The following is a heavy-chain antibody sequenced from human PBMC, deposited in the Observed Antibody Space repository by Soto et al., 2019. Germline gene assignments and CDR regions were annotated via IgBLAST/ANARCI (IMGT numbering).Heavy chain of an antibody. CDR1: GYTFTSYG. J-gene: IGHJ5*02. V-gene: IGHV1-18*01. Sequence: QVQLVQSGAEVKKPGASVKVSCKASGYTFTSYGISWVRQAPGQGLEWMGWISAYNGNTNYAQKLQGRVTMTTDTSTSTAYMELRSLRSDDKAVYYCARLTFSDHDTGWFDPWGQGTLVTVSS. CDR2: ISAYNGNT. CDR3: ARLTFSDHDTGWFDP. D-gene: IGHD5-12*01.